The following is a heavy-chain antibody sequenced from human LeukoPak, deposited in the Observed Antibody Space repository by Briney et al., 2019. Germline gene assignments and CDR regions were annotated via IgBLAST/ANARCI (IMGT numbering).Heavy chain of an antibody. V-gene: IGHV4-4*09. J-gene: IGHJ4*02. CDR1: GGSISSYY. Sequence: SETLSLTCTVSGGSISSYYWSWIRQPPGKGLEWIGYIYTSGSTNYNPALKSRVTISVDTPKNQSSLKLSSVTAADTAVYYFARQLHYYDSSGYSGLCFDYWGQGTLVTVSS. CDR3: ARQLHYYDSSGYSGLCFDY. CDR2: IYTSGST. D-gene: IGHD3-22*01.